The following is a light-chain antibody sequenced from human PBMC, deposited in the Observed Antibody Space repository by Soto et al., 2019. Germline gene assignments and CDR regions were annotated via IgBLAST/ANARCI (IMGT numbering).Light chain of an antibody. CDR3: QQYKTWPLFT. CDR2: AAS. J-gene: IGKJ2*01. Sequence: EIVMTQSPATLSVSLGERATFSCRATQSVYNNLAWYQQVPGQAPRLLIYAASTRATGVPDRFSGSGSETEFTLTITSLQPEDCAVYYCQQYKTWPLFTLGLGTKLEI. CDR1: QSVYNN. V-gene: IGKV3-15*01.